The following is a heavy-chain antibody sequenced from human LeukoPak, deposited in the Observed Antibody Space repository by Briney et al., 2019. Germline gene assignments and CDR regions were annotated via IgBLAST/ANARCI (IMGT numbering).Heavy chain of an antibody. CDR1: GYVFTTYG. Sequence: ASVKVSCKASGYVFTTYGITWVRQAPGQGLEWMGWISAYNGKTNYAQNLRGGVTMTTDTSTSTAYMELRSLRSDDTAMYYCARGPGEYYYGSGFDPWGQGTLVTVSS. CDR2: ISAYNGKT. J-gene: IGHJ5*02. D-gene: IGHD3-10*01. V-gene: IGHV1-18*01. CDR3: ARGPGEYYYGSGFDP.